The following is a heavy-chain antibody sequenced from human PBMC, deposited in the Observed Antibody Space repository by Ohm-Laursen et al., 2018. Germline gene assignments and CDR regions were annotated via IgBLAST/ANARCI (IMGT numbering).Heavy chain of an antibody. V-gene: IGHV3-7*01. J-gene: IGHJ4*02. CDR1: GFPFSGYS. Sequence: SLRLSCAASGFPFSGYSMNWVRQAPGKGLEWVANIKQDGSQKYYLDSVKGRFTISRDNAKNSLYLQMNSLRAEDTAVYYCAGDRNSNTWSYYWGQGTLVTVS. CDR3: AGDRNSNTWSYY. D-gene: IGHD6-13*01. CDR2: IKQDGSQK.